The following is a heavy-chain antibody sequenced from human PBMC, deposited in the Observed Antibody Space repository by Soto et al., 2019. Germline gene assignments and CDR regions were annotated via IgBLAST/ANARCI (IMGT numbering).Heavy chain of an antibody. Sequence: ASVEVSCKASGYSFTNFHIHWVRQAPGQGLEWMGWINPNSGGTNYAQKFQGWVTMTRDTSISTAYMELSRPRSDDTAVYYCAGVSEKYYYYGMDVWGQGTTVTVSS. CDR2: INPNSGGT. J-gene: IGHJ6*02. D-gene: IGHD2-8*01. CDR1: GYSFTNFH. CDR3: AGVSEKYYYYGMDV. V-gene: IGHV1-2*04.